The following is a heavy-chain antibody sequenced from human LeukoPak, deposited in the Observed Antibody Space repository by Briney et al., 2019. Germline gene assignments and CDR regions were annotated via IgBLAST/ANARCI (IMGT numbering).Heavy chain of an antibody. CDR1: GFTFSNAW. CDR3: AKTERFLEWLFRY. CDR2: ISGSGGST. J-gene: IGHJ4*02. V-gene: IGHV3-23*01. D-gene: IGHD3-3*01. Sequence: GGSLRLSCAASGFTFSNAWMSWVRQAPGKGLEWVSAISGSGGSTYYADSVKGRFTISRDNSKNTLYLQMNSLRAEDTAVYYCAKTERFLEWLFRYWGQGALVTVSS.